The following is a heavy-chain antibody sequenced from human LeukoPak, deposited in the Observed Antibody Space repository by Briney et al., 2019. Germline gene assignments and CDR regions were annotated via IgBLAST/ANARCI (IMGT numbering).Heavy chain of an antibody. J-gene: IGHJ4*02. CDR3: ARRARHNGPLD. CDR1: GYTFNDFY. D-gene: IGHD1-14*01. CDR2: INPNSGGT. V-gene: IGHV1-2*02. Sequence: ASVKVSCKATGYTFNDFYMHWVRQAPGQGPEWLGWINPNSGGTNYTQKFQGRVTMTRDTSITTAYLELSSLRSEDTAVYYCARRARHNGPLDWGQGTLVTVSS.